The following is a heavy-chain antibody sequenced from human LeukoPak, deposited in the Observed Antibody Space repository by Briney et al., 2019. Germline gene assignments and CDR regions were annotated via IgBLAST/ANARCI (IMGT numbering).Heavy chain of an antibody. CDR2: ISGNGGST. CDR3: AKRFEAAGDC. D-gene: IGHD6-25*01. J-gene: IGHJ4*02. V-gene: IGHV3-23*01. CDR1: RFTFSNYV. Sequence: PGGSLRLSCAASRFTFSNYVMSWVRQAPGKGLEWVSAISGNGGSTYYGDSVKDRFTISRDNSKNTLYLQMDSLRAEDTAVYYCAKRFEAAGDCWGQGTLVTVSS.